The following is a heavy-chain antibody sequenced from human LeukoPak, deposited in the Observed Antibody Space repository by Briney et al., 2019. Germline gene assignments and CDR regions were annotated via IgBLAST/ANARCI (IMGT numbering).Heavy chain of an antibody. CDR1: GYTYTSYG. D-gene: IGHD4-23*01. CDR2: ISAYNGNT. CDR3: ARGFYGGSDYYFDY. Sequence: ASVKVSCKASGYTYTSYGISWVRQAPGQGLEWMGWISAYNGNTNYAQKHQGRVTMTTDTSTSTAYMELRSLRSDDTAVYYCARGFYGGSDYYFDYWGQGTLVAVSS. J-gene: IGHJ4*02. V-gene: IGHV1-18*01.